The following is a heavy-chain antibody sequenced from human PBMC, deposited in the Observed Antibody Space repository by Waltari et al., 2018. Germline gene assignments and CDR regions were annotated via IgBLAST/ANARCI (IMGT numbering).Heavy chain of an antibody. CDR2: INSDGRST. D-gene: IGHD5-18*01. J-gene: IGHJ3*02. Sequence: EVQLVESGGGLVQPGGSLRLSCAASGFTFSGYWTHWFRQPPGKGLVWVSRINSDGRSTSYADSVKGRFTISRDNAKNTLFLQMNSLRAEDTAVYYCARDDTAHAFDIWGQGTLVTVSS. V-gene: IGHV3-74*01. CDR1: GFTFSGYW. CDR3: ARDDTAHAFDI.